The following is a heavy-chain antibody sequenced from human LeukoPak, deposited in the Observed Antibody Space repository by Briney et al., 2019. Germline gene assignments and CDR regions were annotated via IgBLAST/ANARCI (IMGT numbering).Heavy chain of an antibody. Sequence: GGSLRLSCEASGFXFSNYWIHWVRQAPGKGLVWVSRISSDGSSTTYADSVQGRFTISRDNAKNTLYLQMNSLRAEDTALYFCVRGGYNGFDYWGQGTQVTVSS. J-gene: IGHJ4*02. CDR3: VRGGYNGFDY. D-gene: IGHD5-24*01. V-gene: IGHV3-74*01. CDR2: ISSDGSST. CDR1: GFXFSNYW.